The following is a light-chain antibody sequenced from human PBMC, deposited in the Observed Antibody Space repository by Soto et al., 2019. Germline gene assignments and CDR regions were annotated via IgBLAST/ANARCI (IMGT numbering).Light chain of an antibody. CDR1: QSVSSSY. CDR3: QRYGRSPIYT. V-gene: IGKV3-20*01. J-gene: IGKJ2*01. CDR2: YAS. Sequence: EIVLTQSPGTLSLSPGERATLSCRASQSVSSSYLAWYQQKPGQSPRLPVYYASSRATGIPDRFSGSGSGTDFTLRISRLEPEDSAVYYCQRYGRSPIYTFGQGTRLEIK.